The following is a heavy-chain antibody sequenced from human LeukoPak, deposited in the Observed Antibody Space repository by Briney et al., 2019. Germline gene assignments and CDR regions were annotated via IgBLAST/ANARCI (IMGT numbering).Heavy chain of an antibody. V-gene: IGHV1-3*01. D-gene: IGHD2-21*02. Sequence: GASVKVSCKASGGTFSSYAISWVRQAPGQGLEWMGWINAGNGNTKYSQKFQGRVTITRGTSASTAYMELSSLRSEDTAVYYCARVSSLGGVVVVTDAFDIWGQGTMVTVSS. CDR1: GGTFSSYA. CDR2: INAGNGNT. CDR3: ARVSSLGGVVVVTDAFDI. J-gene: IGHJ3*02.